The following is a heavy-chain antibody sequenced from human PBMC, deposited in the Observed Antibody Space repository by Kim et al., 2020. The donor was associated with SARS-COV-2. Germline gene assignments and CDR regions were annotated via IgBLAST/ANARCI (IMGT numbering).Heavy chain of an antibody. V-gene: IGHV3-48*02. CDR1: GFTFSSYS. CDR3: AKDPHYYYSRGNNDYFD. D-gene: IGHD3-22*01. CDR2: IISSSSTI. J-gene: IGHJ4*01. Sequence: GGSLRLSCAASGFTFSSYSMYWVCQAPGTGLEWDSFIISSSSTIYYADSLKGRFPISTDNATNSLYLQMQSLRDADTAASYCAKDPHYYYSRGNNDYFD.